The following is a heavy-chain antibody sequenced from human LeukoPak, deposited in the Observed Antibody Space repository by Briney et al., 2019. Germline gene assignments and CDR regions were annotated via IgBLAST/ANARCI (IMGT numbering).Heavy chain of an antibody. CDR3: ARGKVAATRVFDY. D-gene: IGHD2-15*01. V-gene: IGHV3-21*01. CDR2: ISSSSSYI. CDR1: GFTFSGYS. J-gene: IGHJ4*02. Sequence: GGSLRLSCAASGFTFSGYSMNWVRQAPGKGLEWVSSISSSSSYIYYADSVKGRFTISRDNAKNSLYLQMNSLRAEDTAVYYCARGKVAATRVFDYWGQGTLVTVSS.